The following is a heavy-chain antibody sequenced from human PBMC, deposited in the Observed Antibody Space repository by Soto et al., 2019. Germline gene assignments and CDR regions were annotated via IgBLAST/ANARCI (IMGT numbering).Heavy chain of an antibody. CDR1: GYTFTSYD. V-gene: IGHV1-8*01. CDR2: MNHNSGNT. Sequence: GQLVQSGAEVKKPGASVKVSCKASGYTFTSYDINWVRHATGQGLEWMGWMNHNSGNTGYAQKIQGRVTMTRNTSISTAYMALSSLRYEDTAGYYCAGSLYGDNVDYWGQGTLVTVSS. CDR3: AGSLYGDNVDY. D-gene: IGHD4-17*01. J-gene: IGHJ4*02.